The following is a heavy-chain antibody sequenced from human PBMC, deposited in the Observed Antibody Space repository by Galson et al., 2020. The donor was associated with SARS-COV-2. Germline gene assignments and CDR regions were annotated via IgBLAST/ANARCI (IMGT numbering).Heavy chain of an antibody. J-gene: IGHJ5*02. CDR3: ARESWGSLDP. V-gene: IGHV3-48*04. Sequence: GGSLRLSCAASGFTFSSYAMHWVRQAPGKGLEWISYIKNGGDTIYYADSVKGRFTMSRDNANNLLYLQMNSLRVEDTAMYYCARESWGSLDPWGQGTLVTVST. CDR2: IKNGGDTI. D-gene: IGHD3-16*01. CDR1: GFTFSSYA.